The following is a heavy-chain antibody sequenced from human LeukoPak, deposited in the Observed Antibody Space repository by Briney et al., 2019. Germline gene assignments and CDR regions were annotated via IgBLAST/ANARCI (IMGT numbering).Heavy chain of an antibody. CDR3: AKDPRGSGWLLRSDFDI. CDR1: GFTFSSYG. J-gene: IGHJ3*02. CDR2: ISGSGGST. Sequence: PGGTLRLSCAASGFTFSSYGMSWVRQAPGKGLEWVSAISGSGGSTYYADSVKGRFTISRDNSKNTLYLQMNSLRAEDTAVYYCAKDPRGSGWLLRSDFDIWGQGTMVTVSS. V-gene: IGHV3-23*01. D-gene: IGHD6-19*01.